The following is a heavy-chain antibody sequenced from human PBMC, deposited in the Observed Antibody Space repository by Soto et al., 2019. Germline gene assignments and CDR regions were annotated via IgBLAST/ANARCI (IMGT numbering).Heavy chain of an antibody. D-gene: IGHD3-22*01. CDR3: ARGVYYDSRDFDY. CDR2: ISAYNGNT. Sequence: AXSVKVSFKASCYTFTSYGISWVRQAPGQGLEWMGWISAYNGNTNYAQKLQGRVTMTTDTSTSTAYMELRSLRSDDTAVYYCARGVYYDSRDFDYWGQGTLVTVSS. J-gene: IGHJ4*02. CDR1: CYTFTSYG. V-gene: IGHV1-18*01.